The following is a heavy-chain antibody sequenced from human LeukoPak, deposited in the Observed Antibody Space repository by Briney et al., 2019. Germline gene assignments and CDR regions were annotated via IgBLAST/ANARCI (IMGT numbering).Heavy chain of an antibody. V-gene: IGHV3-21*01. CDR1: GFPFCSYS. J-gene: IGHJ4*02. CDR3: ARALGWNYFDY. Sequence: GGSLRLSCAASGFPFCSYSVKCVRQSPGEGGEWVSSISSSSSYIYYADSVKGRFTISRDNGKNSLYLQMNSLRAEDTAVYYFARALGWNYFDYWGQGTLVTVSS. CDR2: ISSSSSYI. D-gene: IGHD6-19*01.